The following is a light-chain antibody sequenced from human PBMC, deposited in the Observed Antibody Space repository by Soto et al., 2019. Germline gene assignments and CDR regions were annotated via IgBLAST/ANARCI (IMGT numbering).Light chain of an antibody. Sequence: EIVLTQSPATLSLSPGERATLSCRASQSVRRSLAWYQQKPGQAPRLLIYDASSRATGIPARFSGSGSGTDFTLTISSLEPEDFAIYYCQQRSNWPPYTFGQGTKVDIK. CDR2: DAS. CDR1: QSVRRS. V-gene: IGKV3-11*01. CDR3: QQRSNWPPYT. J-gene: IGKJ2*01.